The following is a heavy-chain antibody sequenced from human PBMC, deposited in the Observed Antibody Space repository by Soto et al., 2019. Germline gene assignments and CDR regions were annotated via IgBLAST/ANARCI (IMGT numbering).Heavy chain of an antibody. CDR2: IYHSGST. CDR3: ARDGIGRLLWLGESNSYYFDY. J-gene: IGHJ4*02. V-gene: IGHV4-38-2*02. CDR1: GYSISSGYY. Sequence: SETLSLTCAVSGYSISSGYYWGWIRQPPGKGLEWIGSIYHSGSTYYNPSLKSRVTISVDTSKNQFSLKLSSVTAADTAVYYCARDGIGRLLWLGESNSYYFDYWGQGTLVTVSS. D-gene: IGHD3-10*01.